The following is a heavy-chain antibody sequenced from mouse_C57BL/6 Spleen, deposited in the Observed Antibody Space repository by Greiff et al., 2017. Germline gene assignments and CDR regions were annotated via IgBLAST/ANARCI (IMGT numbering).Heavy chain of an antibody. D-gene: IGHD2-2*01. J-gene: IGHJ2*01. V-gene: IGHV1-81*01. CDR1: GYTFTSYG. CDR2: IYPRSGHT. Sequence: ESGAELARPGASVKLSCTASGYTFTSYGISWVKQRTGQGLEWIGEIYPRSGHTYYNEKFKGQATLTADKSSSTAYMELRMLTSEDSAVYFCGRGDGNDEDYWGQGTTLTVSS. CDR3: GRGDGNDEDY.